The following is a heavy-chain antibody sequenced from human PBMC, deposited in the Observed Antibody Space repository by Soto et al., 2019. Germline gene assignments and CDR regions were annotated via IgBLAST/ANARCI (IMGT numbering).Heavy chain of an antibody. V-gene: IGHV6-1*01. CDR2: AYYRSKCSN. D-gene: IGHD6-6*01. CDR3: ARDLSIAARRYYYYYMDV. Sequence: SQTLSLTCAISGDSVSSNSAAWNWIRQSPSRGLEWLGRAYYRSKCSNDSAVSVKSRITINPDTSQNQFSLQLNSVTPEDTAVYYCARDLSIAARRYYYYYMDVWGKGTTVTVSS. CDR1: GDSVSSNSAA. J-gene: IGHJ6*03.